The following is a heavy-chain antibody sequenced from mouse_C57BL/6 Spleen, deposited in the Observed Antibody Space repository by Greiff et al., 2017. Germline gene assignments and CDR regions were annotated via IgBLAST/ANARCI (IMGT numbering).Heavy chain of an antibody. J-gene: IGHJ4*01. CDR3: ARSNYRMDY. Sequence: QVQLQQSGAELVRPGTSVKLSCKASGYTFTSYWMHWVKQRPGQGLEWIGVIDPSDSYTNYNQKFKGKATLTVDTSSSTAYMQLSSLTSEDSAVYYCARSNYRMDYWGQGTSVTVSS. CDR1: GYTFTSYW. D-gene: IGHD2-5*01. V-gene: IGHV1-59*01. CDR2: IDPSDSYT.